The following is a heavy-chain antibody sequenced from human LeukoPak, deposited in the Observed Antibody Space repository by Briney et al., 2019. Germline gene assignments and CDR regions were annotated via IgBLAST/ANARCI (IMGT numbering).Heavy chain of an antibody. CDR1: GFTFSSYA. J-gene: IGHJ4*02. CDR3: ARAALRYQLLSSLDY. V-gene: IGHV3-23*01. D-gene: IGHD2-2*01. Sequence: GGSLRLSCAASGFTFSSYAMNWARQAPGKGLEWVSAISGSGASTYYADSVKGRFTISRDNSKNTLYLQMNSLRAEDTAIYYCARAALRYQLLSSLDYWGQGTLVTVSS. CDR2: ISGSGAST.